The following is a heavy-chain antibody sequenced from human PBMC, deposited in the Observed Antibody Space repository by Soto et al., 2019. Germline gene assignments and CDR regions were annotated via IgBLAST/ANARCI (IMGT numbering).Heavy chain of an antibody. CDR2: IKSDGSGT. J-gene: IGHJ4*02. Sequence: EVQLVESGGGLVQIGGSLRLSCEASGFTFRTYWMHWVRQAPGKRLVWVSRIKSDGSGTYYGDSLEGRFTIYRDNAQNTLYLQINSLRAEDTAVYYCVWCDGDYHDGNGYLGRHWGQGTLVTVSS. CDR1: GFTFRTYW. CDR3: VWCDGDYHDGNGYLGRH. D-gene: IGHD3-22*01. V-gene: IGHV3-74*01.